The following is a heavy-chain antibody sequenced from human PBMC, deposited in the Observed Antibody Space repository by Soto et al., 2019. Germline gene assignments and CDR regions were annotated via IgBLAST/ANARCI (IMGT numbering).Heavy chain of an antibody. CDR2: IDPYETGI. V-gene: IGHV3-74*01. CDR3: ARDLNSDYYDSSGYDY. D-gene: IGHD3-22*01. Sequence: GSLRLSCAASGFAFSSYWMHWVRQAPGKGLVWVSRIDPYETGINYADSVKGRFTISRDNAKNSLYLQMNSLRAEDTAVYYCARDLNSDYYDSSGYDYWGQGTLVTVSS. J-gene: IGHJ4*02. CDR1: GFAFSSYW.